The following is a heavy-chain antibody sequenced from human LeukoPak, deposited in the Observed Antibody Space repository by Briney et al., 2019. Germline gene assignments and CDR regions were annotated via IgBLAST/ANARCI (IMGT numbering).Heavy chain of an antibody. V-gene: IGHV1-46*01. CDR3: ARDIRESFSYDSSGFDY. CDR2: INPSGGST. D-gene: IGHD3-22*01. Sequence: ASVKVSCKASGYTFTSYYMLWVRQAPGQGLEWMGIINPSGGSTSYAQKFQGRVTMIRDTSTSTVYMELSSLRSEDTAVYYCARDIRESFSYDSSGFDYWGQGTLVTVSS. CDR1: GYTFTSYY. J-gene: IGHJ4*02.